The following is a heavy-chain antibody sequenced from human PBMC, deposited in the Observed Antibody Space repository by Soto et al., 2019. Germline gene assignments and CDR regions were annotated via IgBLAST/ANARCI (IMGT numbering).Heavy chain of an antibody. J-gene: IGHJ6*02. CDR1: GFTFSSYS. V-gene: IGHV3-21*01. CDR2: ISSSSSYI. D-gene: IGHD3-9*01. Sequence: VGSLRLSCAASGFTFSSYSMNWVRQAPGKGLEWVSSISSSSSYIYYADSVKGRFTISRDNAKNSLYLQMNSLRAEDTAVYYCARADLRYFDWFDVAYGMDVWGQGTTVTVSS. CDR3: ARADLRYFDWFDVAYGMDV.